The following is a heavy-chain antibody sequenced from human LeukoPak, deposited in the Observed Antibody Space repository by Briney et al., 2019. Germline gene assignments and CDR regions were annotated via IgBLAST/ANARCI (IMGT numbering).Heavy chain of an antibody. V-gene: IGHV3-11*04. D-gene: IGHD2-8*01. CDR3: ARDTKDY. CDR1: GFTVSFNY. Sequence: GGSLRLSCAASGFTVSFNYMSWVRQAPGKGLEWISYISTTGDRVQYADSVKGRFTISRDNTKNSLYLQLNSLRAEDTAIYYCARDTKDYWGQGTLVTVSS. J-gene: IGHJ4*02. CDR2: ISTTGDRV.